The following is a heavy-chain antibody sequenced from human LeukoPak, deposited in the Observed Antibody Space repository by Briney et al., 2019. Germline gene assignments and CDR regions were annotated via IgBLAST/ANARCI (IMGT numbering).Heavy chain of an antibody. D-gene: IGHD6-19*01. Sequence: GASVNVSCKASGYTFTRYGISWVRQAPGQGLEWMGWISAYNGNTNYAQKLQGRVTMTTDTSTSTAYMELRSLRSDDTAVYYCARTGDSSGWSYFDYWGQGTLVTVSS. CDR1: GYTFTRYG. CDR3: ARTGDSSGWSYFDY. J-gene: IGHJ4*02. CDR2: ISAYNGNT. V-gene: IGHV1-18*01.